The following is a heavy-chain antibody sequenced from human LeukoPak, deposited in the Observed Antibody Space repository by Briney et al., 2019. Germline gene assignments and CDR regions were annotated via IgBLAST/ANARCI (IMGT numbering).Heavy chain of an antibody. D-gene: IGHD3-3*01. V-gene: IGHV3-33*01. Sequence: GGSLRLSCAASGFTFSTYGMHWVRQAPGKGLEWVAVIWPNGSNKYHADSVKGRFTISRDNSKSTLFLQMSSLAAEDTAVYYCARELLYHYYEYWGQGTLVTVSS. J-gene: IGHJ4*02. CDR2: IWPNGSNK. CDR3: ARELLYHYYEY. CDR1: GFTFSTYG.